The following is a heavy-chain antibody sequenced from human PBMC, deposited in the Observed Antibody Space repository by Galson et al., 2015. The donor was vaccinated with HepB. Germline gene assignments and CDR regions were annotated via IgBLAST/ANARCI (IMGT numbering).Heavy chain of an antibody. CDR3: AKDGEARDYYDSSGYPTWYYGMDV. V-gene: IGHV3-23*01. J-gene: IGHJ6*02. Sequence: SLRLSCAASGFTFSSYAMSWVRQAPGKGLEWVSAISGSGGSTYYADSVKGRFTISRDNSKNTLYLQMNSLRAEDTAVYYCAKDGEARDYYDSSGYPTWYYGMDVWGQGTTVTVSS. CDR2: ISGSGGST. CDR1: GFTFSSYA. D-gene: IGHD3-22*01.